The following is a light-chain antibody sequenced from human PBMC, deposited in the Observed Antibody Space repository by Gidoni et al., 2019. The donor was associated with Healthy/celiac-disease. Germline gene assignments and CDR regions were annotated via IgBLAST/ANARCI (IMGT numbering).Light chain of an antibody. CDR3: QQYGSSPEAT. V-gene: IGKV3-20*01. CDR2: GAS. Sequence: EIVLTQSTGTLSLSPGERATLSCRASQSVSSSYLAWYQQKPGQAPRLLIYGASSRATGIPDRFSGSGSGTDFTLTISRLEPEDFAVYYCQQYGSSPEATFGPGTKVDIK. J-gene: IGKJ3*01. CDR1: QSVSSSY.